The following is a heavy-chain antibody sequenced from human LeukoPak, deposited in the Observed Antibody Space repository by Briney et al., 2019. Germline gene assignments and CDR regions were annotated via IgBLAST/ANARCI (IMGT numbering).Heavy chain of an antibody. D-gene: IGHD3-10*01. Sequence: PSQTLSLTCAVYGGSFSGYYWSWIRQPPGKGLEWIGEINHSGSTNYNPSLKSRVTISADTSKNQFSLKLSSVTAADTAVYYCARGARLLWFGEFLDYWGQGTLVTVSS. V-gene: IGHV4-34*01. CDR1: GGSFSGYY. CDR2: INHSGST. J-gene: IGHJ4*02. CDR3: ARGARLLWFGEFLDY.